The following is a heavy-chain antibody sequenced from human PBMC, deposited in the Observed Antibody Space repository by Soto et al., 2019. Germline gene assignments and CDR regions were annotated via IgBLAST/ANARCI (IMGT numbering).Heavy chain of an antibody. CDR1: GYTFTSND. J-gene: IGHJ3*02. V-gene: IGHV1-8*01. CDR2: MNPNSGNT. Sequence: GASVKVSCKASGYTFTSNDSNWVRQATGQGLEWMGWMNPNSGNTGYAQKFQGRVTMTRNTSISTAYMELSSLRSEDTAVYYCARGPVTTGRAFDIWGQGTMVTVSS. CDR3: ARGPVTTGRAFDI. D-gene: IGHD4-17*01.